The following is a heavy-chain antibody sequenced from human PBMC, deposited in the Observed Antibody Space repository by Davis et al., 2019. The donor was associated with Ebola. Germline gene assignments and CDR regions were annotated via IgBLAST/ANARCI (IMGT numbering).Heavy chain of an antibody. CDR1: GFTFSSYA. Sequence: GESLKISCAASGFTFSSYAMSWVRQAPGKGLEWVSAISGSGGSTYYADSVKGRFTISRDNSKKTLYLQMNSLRAEDTAVYYCAKGRLIAVAGKAELVYWGQGTLVTVSS. J-gene: IGHJ4*02. V-gene: IGHV3-23*01. CDR3: AKGRLIAVAGKAELVY. D-gene: IGHD6-19*01. CDR2: ISGSGGST.